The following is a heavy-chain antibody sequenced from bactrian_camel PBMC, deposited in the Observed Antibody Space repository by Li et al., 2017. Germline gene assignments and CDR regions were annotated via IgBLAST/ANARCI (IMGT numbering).Heavy chain of an antibody. Sequence: HVQLVESGGASVQSGGSLKLSCKVSGYISGSYCMGWFRQAPGKEREGVAATWTGGGTTYYADSVKGRFTISQDNSKNTLYLQMDSLKPEDTGMYYCAADIAPKDGGVWCGDYTNWGQGTQVTVS. J-gene: IGHJ4*01. D-gene: IGHD3*01. CDR1: GYISGSYC. CDR3: AADIAPKDGGVWCGDYTN. V-gene: IGHV3S1*01. CDR2: TWTGGGTT.